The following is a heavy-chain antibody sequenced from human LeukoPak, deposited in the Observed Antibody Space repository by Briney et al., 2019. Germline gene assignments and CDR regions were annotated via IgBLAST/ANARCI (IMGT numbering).Heavy chain of an antibody. CDR3: GRGRSSMVRGYYYHHLGL. J-gene: IGHJ6*03. Sequence: PSETLSLTCTVSGGSIISYYWSWIRQPPGKGLEWIGYIYYSGSTNYNPSLKSRVTISVDTSKNQFSLKLSSVTAADTAVYYCGRGRSSMVRGYYYHHLGLWGKGTNVTNSS. CDR2: IYYSGST. D-gene: IGHD3-10*01. CDR1: GGSIISYY. V-gene: IGHV4-59*01.